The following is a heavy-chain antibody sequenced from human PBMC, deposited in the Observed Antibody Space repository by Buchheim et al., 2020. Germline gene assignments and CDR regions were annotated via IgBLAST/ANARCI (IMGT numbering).Heavy chain of an antibody. CDR1: GFTFSNFW. CDR3: ARGRGLDC. CDR2: IKQDRSEK. J-gene: IGHJ4*02. Sequence: EVQLVESGGGLVQPGGSLRLSCAASGFTFSNFWMTWVRQAPGKGLEWVANIKQDRSEKYYVDSVKGRFTISRDNAKNSLCLQVNSLRAEDTAVYYCARGRGLDCWGQGTL. V-gene: IGHV3-7*03. D-gene: IGHD3-10*01.